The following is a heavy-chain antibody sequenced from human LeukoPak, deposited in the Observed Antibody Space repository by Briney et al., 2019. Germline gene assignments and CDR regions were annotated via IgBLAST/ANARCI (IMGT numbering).Heavy chain of an antibody. D-gene: IGHD3-22*01. CDR1: GFTFSSFA. V-gene: IGHV3-30*04. CDR2: ISYDGRNK. Sequence: GGSLRLSCAASGFTFSSFAMQWVGQAPGMGREGVAVISYDGRNKSYADPVKGSFTIYRDNSKNKLYLQMISLRAADTAVYYCARVAVEGYYDSSGYFGYWGQGTLVTVSS. CDR3: ARVAVEGYYDSSGYFGY. J-gene: IGHJ4*02.